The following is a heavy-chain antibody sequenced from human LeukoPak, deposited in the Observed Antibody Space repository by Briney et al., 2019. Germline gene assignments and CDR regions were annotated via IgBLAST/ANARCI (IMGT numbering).Heavy chain of an antibody. CDR3: ARVGAVAGTFDY. Sequence: GASVKVSCKASGYTFTSYGISWVRQAPGQGLEWMGGIIPIFGTANYAQKFQGRVTITADESTSTAYMELSSLRSEDTAVYYCARVGAVAGTFDYWGQGTLVTVSS. J-gene: IGHJ4*02. D-gene: IGHD6-19*01. CDR2: IIPIFGTA. CDR1: GYTFTSYG. V-gene: IGHV1-69*13.